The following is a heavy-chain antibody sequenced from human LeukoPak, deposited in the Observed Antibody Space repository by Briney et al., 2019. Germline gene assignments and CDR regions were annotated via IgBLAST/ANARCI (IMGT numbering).Heavy chain of an antibody. Sequence: GRSLRLSCAASGFTFSSYGMHWVRQAPGKGLEWVAVISYDGSNEYYADSVKGRFTISRDNSKNTLYLQMNSLRAEDTAVYYCARDPYCSSTSCYCDYWGQGTLVTVSS. CDR1: GFTFSSYG. CDR3: ARDPYCSSTSCYCDY. CDR2: ISYDGSNE. D-gene: IGHD2-2*01. V-gene: IGHV3-30*03. J-gene: IGHJ4*02.